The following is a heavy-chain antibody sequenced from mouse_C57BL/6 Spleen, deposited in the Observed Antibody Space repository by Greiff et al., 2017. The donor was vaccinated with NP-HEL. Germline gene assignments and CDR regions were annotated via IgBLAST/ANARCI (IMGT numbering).Heavy chain of an antibody. V-gene: IGHV5-17*01. CDR3: ARDGYYRFDY. CDR1: GFTFSDYG. J-gene: IGHJ2*01. CDR2: ISSGSSTI. D-gene: IGHD2-3*01. Sequence: VQLKESGGGLVKPGGSLKLSCAASGFTFSDYGMHWVRQAPEKGLEWVAYISSGSSTIYYADTVKGRFTISRDNAKNTLFLQMTSLRSEDTAMYYCARDGYYRFDYWGQGTTLTVSS.